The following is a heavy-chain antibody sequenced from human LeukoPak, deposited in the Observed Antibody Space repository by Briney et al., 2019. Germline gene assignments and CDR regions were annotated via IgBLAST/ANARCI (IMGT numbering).Heavy chain of an antibody. V-gene: IGHV1-2*02. CDR2: INPNSGGT. CDR3: ARGLGGYYDILTAKEKLDYYGMDV. J-gene: IGHJ6*02. Sequence: ASVKVSCKASGYTFTGYYMHWVRQAPGQGLAWMRWINPNSGGTNYAQKFQGRVTMTRDTSISTAYMELSRLRSDDTAVYYCARGLGGYYDILTAKEKLDYYGMDVWGQGTTVTVSS. CDR1: GYTFTGYY. D-gene: IGHD3-9*01.